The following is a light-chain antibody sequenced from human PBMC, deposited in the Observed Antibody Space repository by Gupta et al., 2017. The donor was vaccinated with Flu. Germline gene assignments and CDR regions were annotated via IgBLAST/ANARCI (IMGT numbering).Light chain of an antibody. V-gene: IGKV1-16*01. J-gene: IGKJ2*01. CDR3: EQDYNYPPT. CDR1: QGVSDH. Sequence: DIELTLSPSSVSASVGDRVTITCRASQGVSDHLGWVQERPGRAPKSLIYDASSLQSGVPSRFSGSGSGTNFILTISNLRPEDSATYYCEQDYNYPPTFGPGTKVEI. CDR2: DAS.